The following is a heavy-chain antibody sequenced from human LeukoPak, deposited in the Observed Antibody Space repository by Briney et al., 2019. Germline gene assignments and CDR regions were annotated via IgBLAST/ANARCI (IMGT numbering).Heavy chain of an antibody. CDR1: GYTFTSYY. Sequence: ASVKVSCKASGYTFTSYYMHWVRQAPGQGLEWMGIINPSGGSTSYAQKFQGRVTMTRDMSTSTVYMELSSLRSEDTAVYYCARDRSSSSWYPNDAFDIWGQGTMVTVSS. V-gene: IGHV1-46*01. CDR3: ARDRSSSSWYPNDAFDI. D-gene: IGHD6-13*01. J-gene: IGHJ3*02. CDR2: INPSGGST.